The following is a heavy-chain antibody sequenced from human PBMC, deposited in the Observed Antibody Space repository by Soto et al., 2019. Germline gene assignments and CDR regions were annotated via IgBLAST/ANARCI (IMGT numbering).Heavy chain of an antibody. D-gene: IGHD4-4*01. CDR1: GGSVSSSNW. V-gene: IGHV4-4*02. CDR2: IYHSGST. J-gene: IGHJ6*02. CDR3: ARDGDGRLTTNPYYYNGMDV. Sequence: PSETLSLTCIVSGGSVSSSNWWSWVRQPPGKGLEWIGEIYHSGSTTYNPSLKSRATISVDKSENQFSLRLKSVTAADTAVYYCARDGDGRLTTNPYYYNGMDVCGPVTTVTAAS.